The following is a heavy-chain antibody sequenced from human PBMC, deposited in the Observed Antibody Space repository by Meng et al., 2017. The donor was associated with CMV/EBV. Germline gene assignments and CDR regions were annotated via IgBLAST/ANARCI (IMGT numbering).Heavy chain of an antibody. Sequence: SETLSLTCAVSGGSISSSNWWSWVRQPPGKGLEWIGEIYHSGSTNYNPSLKSRVTISVDKSKNQFSLKMSYVTAADTAVYYCARGGTDYWSGYVWFDPWGQGTLVTVSS. J-gene: IGHJ5*02. CDR2: IYHSGST. D-gene: IGHD3-3*01. CDR1: GGSISSSNW. CDR3: ARGGTDYWSGYVWFDP. V-gene: IGHV4-4*02.